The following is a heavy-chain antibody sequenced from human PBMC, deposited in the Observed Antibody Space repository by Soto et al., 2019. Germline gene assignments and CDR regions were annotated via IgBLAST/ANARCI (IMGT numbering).Heavy chain of an antibody. Sequence: QVQLVQSGAEVKKPGSSVKVSCKASGGTFSSYTISWVRQAPGQGLEWMGRIIAILGIANYAQKFQGRVTITADKSTSTAYMELSSLRSEDTAVYYCARDEVAYSSSWDGERLEHYYYYMDVWGRGTTVTVSS. CDR1: GGTFSSYT. J-gene: IGHJ6*03. CDR3: ARDEVAYSSSWDGERLEHYYYYMDV. D-gene: IGHD6-13*01. CDR2: IIAILGIA. V-gene: IGHV1-69*08.